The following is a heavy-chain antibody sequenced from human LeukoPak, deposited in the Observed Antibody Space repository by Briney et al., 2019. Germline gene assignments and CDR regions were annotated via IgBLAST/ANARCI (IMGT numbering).Heavy chain of an antibody. D-gene: IGHD3-10*01. V-gene: IGHV3-21*04. Sequence: GGSLRLSCAASGFTFSSYSMNWVRQAPGKGLEWVSSISAAGSFIYYAKSVKGRFTISRDNAEGSLYLQMNSLTAEDTAVYYCAKRYYYGSGSSDYWGQGTLVTVSS. J-gene: IGHJ4*02. CDR2: ISAAGSFI. CDR1: GFTFSSYS. CDR3: AKRYYYGSGSSDY.